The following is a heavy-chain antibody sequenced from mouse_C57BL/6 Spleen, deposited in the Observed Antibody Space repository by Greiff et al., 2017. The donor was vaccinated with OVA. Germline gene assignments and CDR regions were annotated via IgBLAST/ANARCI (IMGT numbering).Heavy chain of an antibody. CDR2: ISDGGSYT. Sequence: EVKLMESGGGLVKPGGSLKLSCAASGFTFSSYAMSWVRQTPEKRLEWVATISDGGSYTYYPDNVKGRFTISRDNAKNNLYLQMSHLKSEDTAMYYCAREGDSNYGYFDVWGTGTTVTVSS. V-gene: IGHV5-4*01. CDR1: GFTFSSYA. D-gene: IGHD2-5*01. J-gene: IGHJ1*03. CDR3: AREGDSNYGYFDV.